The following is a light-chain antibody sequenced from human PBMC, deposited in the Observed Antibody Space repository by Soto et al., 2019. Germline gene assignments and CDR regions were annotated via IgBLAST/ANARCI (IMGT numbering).Light chain of an antibody. CDR1: SGDVGGYNY. J-gene: IGLJ2*01. Sequence: QSVLTQPTSVSGSPGQSVTISCSGTSGDVGGYNYVSWYQQHPGTAPKLVIYEVSERPSAVPDRFSGSKSGNTASLTVSGLQADDEADYYCSSYAGDNIVVFGGGTKLTVL. V-gene: IGLV2-8*01. CDR2: EVS. CDR3: SSYAGDNIVV.